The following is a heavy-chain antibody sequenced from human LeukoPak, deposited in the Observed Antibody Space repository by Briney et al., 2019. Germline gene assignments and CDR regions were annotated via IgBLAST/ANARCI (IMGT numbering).Heavy chain of an antibody. CDR1: GFTFSSYS. CDR2: ISSSSSYI. J-gene: IGHJ5*02. D-gene: IGHD6-13*01. CDR3: ARTTAAAVNWFDP. V-gene: IGHV3-21*01. Sequence: GGSLRLSCAASGFTFSSYSMNWVRQAPGKGLEWVSSISSSSSYIYYADSVKGRFTISRDNAKNSLYLQMNSLRAEDTAVYYCARTTAAAVNWFDPWGQGTLVTVSS.